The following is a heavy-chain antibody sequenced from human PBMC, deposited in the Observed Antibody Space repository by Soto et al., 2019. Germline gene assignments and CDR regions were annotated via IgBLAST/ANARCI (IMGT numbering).Heavy chain of an antibody. Sequence: GGSLRLSCAAPGFTVSSNYMSWVRQAPGKGLEWVSVIYSGGSTYYADSVKGRFTISRHNSKDTLYLQMNSLRAEDTAVYYCASVWGDPEYYYFDYWGQGTLVTVSS. CDR3: ASVWGDPEYYYFDY. V-gene: IGHV3-53*04. CDR2: IYSGGST. D-gene: IGHD3-16*01. J-gene: IGHJ4*02. CDR1: GFTVSSNY.